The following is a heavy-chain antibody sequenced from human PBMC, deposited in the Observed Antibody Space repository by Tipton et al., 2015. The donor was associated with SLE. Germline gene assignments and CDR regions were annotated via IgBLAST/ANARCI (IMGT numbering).Heavy chain of an antibody. Sequence: GSLRLSCAASGFTYSGSAMHWVRQAPGKGLEWGAFFRADGSNKDYADSVKGRFTISRDNSKNTLYLQMNRLRVEDTAVYYCAGGTGAYFYHSGQGWLVTVSP. CDR3: AGGTGAYFYH. CDR1: GFTYSGSA. D-gene: IGHD3-16*01. V-gene: IGHV3-30*02. J-gene: IGHJ4*02. CDR2: FRADGSNK.